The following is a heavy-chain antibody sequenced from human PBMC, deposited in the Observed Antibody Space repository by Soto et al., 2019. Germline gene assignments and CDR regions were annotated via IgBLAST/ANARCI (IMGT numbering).Heavy chain of an antibody. CDR2: INHSGST. V-gene: IGHV4-34*01. Sequence: SETLSLTCAVYGGSFSGYYWSWIRQPPGKGLEWIGEINHSGSTNYNPSLKSRVTISVDTSKNQFSPKLSSVTAADTAVYYCARGRGCSRHLRCFDYWGQGTLVTVSS. CDR3: ARGRGCSRHLRCFDY. D-gene: IGHD4-17*01. J-gene: IGHJ4*02. CDR1: GGSFSGYY.